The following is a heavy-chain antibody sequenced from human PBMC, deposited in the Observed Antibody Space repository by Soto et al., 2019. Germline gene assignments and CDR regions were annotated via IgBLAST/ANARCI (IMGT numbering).Heavy chain of an antibody. V-gene: IGHV3-30*18. CDR1: GFTFSSYG. Sequence: GGSLRLSCAASGFTFSSYGMHWVRQAPGKGLEWVAVISYDGSNKYYAGSVKGRFTISRDNSKNTLYLQMNSLRAEDTAVYYCAKGSQGAVAGDYFDYWGQGTLVTVSS. CDR3: AKGSQGAVAGDYFDY. J-gene: IGHJ4*02. D-gene: IGHD6-19*01. CDR2: ISYDGSNK.